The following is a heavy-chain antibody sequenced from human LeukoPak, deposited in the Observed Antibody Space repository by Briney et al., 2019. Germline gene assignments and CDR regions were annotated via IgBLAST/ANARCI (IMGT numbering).Heavy chain of an antibody. D-gene: IGHD1-20*01. Sequence: GGSLRLSCAASGFTLSSYAMSWVRQAPGKGLEWVSAISGSGGSTYYADSVKGRFTISRDNSKNTLYLQVNSLRAEDTAVYYCAKAVLTGQEPYWGQGTLVTVSS. CDR3: AKAVLTGQEPY. CDR1: GFTLSSYA. V-gene: IGHV3-23*01. CDR2: ISGSGGST. J-gene: IGHJ4*02.